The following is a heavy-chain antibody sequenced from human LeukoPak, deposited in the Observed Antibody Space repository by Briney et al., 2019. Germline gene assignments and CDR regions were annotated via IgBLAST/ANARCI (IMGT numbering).Heavy chain of an antibody. V-gene: IGHV3-23*01. CDR2: IGGSGDRV. CDR1: GFTFRSYA. D-gene: IGHD4-17*01. J-gene: IGHJ4*02. CDR3: AREGDYGDGFDY. Sequence: GGSLRLSCEASGFTFRSYAMTWVRQAPGKGLEWVSAIGGSGDRVYYADSVKGRFTISRDNSKKTLFLQMNSLRAEDTAVYYCAREGDYGDGFDYWGQGTLVTVSS.